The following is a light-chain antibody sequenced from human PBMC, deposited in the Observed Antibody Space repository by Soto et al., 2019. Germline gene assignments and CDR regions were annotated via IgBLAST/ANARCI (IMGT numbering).Light chain of an antibody. CDR3: QQCAHSPLT. CDR2: DAS. V-gene: IGKV3-20*01. Sequence: EIVLTQSPGTLSLSPGERATLSCRASQSVDKNYLAWFQQKPGQAPRLLIDDASRRATGIPDRFSGSGSGKDFTLTISRLEPEDFAVYYCQQCAHSPLTFGGGTKVEIK. J-gene: IGKJ4*01. CDR1: QSVDKNY.